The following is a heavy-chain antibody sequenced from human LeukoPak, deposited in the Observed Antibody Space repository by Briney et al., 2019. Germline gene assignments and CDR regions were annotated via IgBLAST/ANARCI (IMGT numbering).Heavy chain of an antibody. V-gene: IGHV3-23*01. CDR1: GFTFSSYA. D-gene: IGHD5-18*01. CDR3: AKDSGGYSFIDY. CDR2: ISGSGGST. J-gene: IGHJ4*02. Sequence: HSGGSLRLSCAASGFTFSSYAMSWVRQAPGKVLEWVSAISGSGGSTYYADSVKGRFTISRDNSKNTLYLQMNSLRAEDTAAYYCAKDSGGYSFIDYWGQGTLVTVSS.